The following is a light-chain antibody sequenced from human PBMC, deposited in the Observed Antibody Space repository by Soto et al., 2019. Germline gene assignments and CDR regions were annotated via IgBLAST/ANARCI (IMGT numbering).Light chain of an antibody. V-gene: IGLV2-14*02. CDR2: EGS. CDR3: SSFTSSITYV. Sequence: QSALTQPASVSGSPGQSITISCTGTSSDVGNYNLVSWYQQHPGKAPKLMIYEGSKRPSGVSNRFSGSKSGNTASLTISGLQAEDEADYYCSSFTSSITYVFGTGTKVTVL. CDR1: SSDVGNYNL. J-gene: IGLJ1*01.